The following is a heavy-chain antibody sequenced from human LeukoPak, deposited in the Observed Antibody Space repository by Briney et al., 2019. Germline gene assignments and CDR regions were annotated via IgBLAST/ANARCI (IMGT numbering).Heavy chain of an antibody. Sequence: ASVKVSCNASGETFTSYDINWVRQATGQGLEWMVRMNPNSGNTGYAQKFQGRVTMTRNTSISTAYMELSSLRSEDTAVYYCARGFYYDSGGYEGYWGQGTLVTVSS. CDR1: GETFTSYD. D-gene: IGHD3-22*01. J-gene: IGHJ4*02. CDR2: MNPNSGNT. CDR3: ARGFYYDSGGYEGY. V-gene: IGHV1-8*01.